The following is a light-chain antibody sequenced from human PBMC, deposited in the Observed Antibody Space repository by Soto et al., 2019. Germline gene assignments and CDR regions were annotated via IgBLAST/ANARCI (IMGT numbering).Light chain of an antibody. CDR3: QQYGSSPYT. CDR2: VAT. J-gene: IGKJ2*01. CDR1: QSVSSSY. Sequence: EMVWTQSPGTLYLSPGERATLSCRASQSVSSSYLAWYQQKPGQAPRLLIYVATNRATGIPDRFTGSGSGIHFTLIISGLAPEDYSVYYCQQYGSSPYTCGQGTKLEIK. V-gene: IGKV3-20*01.